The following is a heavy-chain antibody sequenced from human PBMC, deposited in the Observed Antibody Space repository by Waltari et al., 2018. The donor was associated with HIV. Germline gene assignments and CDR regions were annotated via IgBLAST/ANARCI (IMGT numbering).Heavy chain of an antibody. D-gene: IGHD3-16*02. CDR3: ARQGVSGLYRLGSWFDP. J-gene: IGHJ5*02. Sequence: QVQLVESGGGVVQPGNSLRPSCPAAGFCFWSYGMHWGRQAPGKGLEWVAVIWYDGTNIYYADSVKGRFTISRDNSKNTLYLQMNSLRAEDTAMYYCARQGVSGLYRLGSWFDPWGQGTLVTVSS. V-gene: IGHV3-33*01. CDR2: IWYDGTNI. CDR1: GFCFWSYG.